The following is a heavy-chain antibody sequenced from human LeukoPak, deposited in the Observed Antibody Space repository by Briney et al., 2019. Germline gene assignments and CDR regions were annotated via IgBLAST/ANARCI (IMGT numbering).Heavy chain of an antibody. J-gene: IGHJ3*02. CDR3: ARVSLSTAFDI. CDR2: IYTSGST. D-gene: IGHD2-2*01. Sequence: SETLSLTCAVYGGPFSGYYWSWIRQPAGKGLEWIGRIYTSGSTNYNPSLKSRVTISVDTSKNQFSLKLSSVTAADTAVYYCARVSLSTAFDIWGQGTMVTVSS. CDR1: GGPFSGYY. V-gene: IGHV4-59*10.